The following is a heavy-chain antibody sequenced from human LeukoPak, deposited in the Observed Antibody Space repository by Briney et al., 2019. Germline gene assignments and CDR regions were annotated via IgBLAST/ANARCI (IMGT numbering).Heavy chain of an antibody. CDR3: AKARLYSGWYDYFDS. V-gene: IGHV3-23*01. CDR1: GFTFSSYA. CDR2: ITGGGSNT. J-gene: IGHJ4*02. Sequence: KPGGSLRLSCAASGFTFSSYAMSWVRQAPGKGLEWVSAITGGGSNTYYADSAKGRFTISRDNSKNTLYLQMNSPRVEDTAVYYCAKARLYSGWYDYFDSWGQGTLVTVSS. D-gene: IGHD6-19*01.